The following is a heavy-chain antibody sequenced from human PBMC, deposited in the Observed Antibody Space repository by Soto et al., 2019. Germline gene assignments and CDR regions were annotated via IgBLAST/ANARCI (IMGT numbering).Heavy chain of an antibody. J-gene: IGHJ6*02. D-gene: IGHD3-10*01. Sequence: QVQLVQSGAEVKKPGSSVKVSCKASGGTFSSYAISWVRQAPGQGIEWMGGIIPIFGTADYAQKFQGRVTITADESTSTAYMELSSLRSEDTAVYYCARSGARPGDYDYGMYVWGQGTTVTVSS. CDR1: GGTFSSYA. CDR2: IIPIFGTA. V-gene: IGHV1-69*12. CDR3: ARSGARPGDYDYGMYV.